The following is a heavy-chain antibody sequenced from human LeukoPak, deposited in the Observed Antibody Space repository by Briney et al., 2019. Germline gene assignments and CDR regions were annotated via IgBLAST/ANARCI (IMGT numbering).Heavy chain of an antibody. CDR2: INPNNGGT. CDR1: GYTFTGYY. Sequence: GASVKVSCKASGYTFTGYYMHWVRQAPGQGLEWMGRINPNNGGTNYAQKFQSRVTMTRDTSISTAYMELSRLRSDDTAVYYCARASGGYPKYYFDYWGQGTLVAVSS. V-gene: IGHV1-2*06. CDR3: ARASGGYPKYYFDY. J-gene: IGHJ4*02. D-gene: IGHD2-15*01.